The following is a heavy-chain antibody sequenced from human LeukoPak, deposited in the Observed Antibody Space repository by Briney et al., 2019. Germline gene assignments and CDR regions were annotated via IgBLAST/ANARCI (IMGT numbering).Heavy chain of an antibody. Sequence: GASVKVSCKASGYTFTSYGISWVRQAPGQGLEWMGWINPNSGGTNYAQKFQGRVTMTRDTSISTAYMELSRLRSDDTAVYYCARVRGYSYGYDPAYYFDYWGQGTLVTVSS. CDR2: INPNSGGT. J-gene: IGHJ4*02. CDR3: ARVRGYSYGYDPAYYFDY. D-gene: IGHD5-18*01. CDR1: GYTFTSYG. V-gene: IGHV1-2*02.